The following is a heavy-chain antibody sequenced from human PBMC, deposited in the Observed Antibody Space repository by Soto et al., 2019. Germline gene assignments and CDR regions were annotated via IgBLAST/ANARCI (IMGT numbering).Heavy chain of an antibody. CDR1: GCTFNNYA. J-gene: IGHJ6*02. V-gene: IGHV3-30-3*01. Sequence: VGSQRLSCGAAGCTFNNYAGHWVRQAPGKGLEWVAVISHDGNNKYYGDSVKGRFTISRDNSRNTLYLQMNSLTAEDTAVYYCVRDPGSSWYGAYYYYGMDVWGQGTTVTVSS. CDR2: ISHDGNNK. D-gene: IGHD6-13*01. CDR3: VRDPGSSWYGAYYYYGMDV.